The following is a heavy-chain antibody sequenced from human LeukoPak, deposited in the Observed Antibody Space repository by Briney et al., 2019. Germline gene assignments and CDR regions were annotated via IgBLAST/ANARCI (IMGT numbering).Heavy chain of an antibody. CDR2: INYSGSTM. Sequence: PGGSLRLSCAASGFTFSDYYMSWIRQAPGKGLEWVSYINYSGSTMYYADSVKGRFTISRDNAKNSLYLQMNSLRVEDTAVYYCARVYYASWSGQPLSQHWLDPWGQGTLVTVSS. J-gene: IGHJ5*02. D-gene: IGHD3-3*01. V-gene: IGHV3-11*04. CDR3: ARVYYASWSGQPLSQHWLDP. CDR1: GFTFSDYY.